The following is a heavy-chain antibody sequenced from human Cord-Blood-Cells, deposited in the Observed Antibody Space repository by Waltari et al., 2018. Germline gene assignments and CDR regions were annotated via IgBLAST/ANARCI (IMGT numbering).Heavy chain of an antibody. CDR1: GYSISSGYY. Sequence: QVQLQESGPGLVKPSETLSLTCAVSGYSISSGYYWGWIRRPPGKGLEWIGSIYHSGSTYNNPSLKSRVTIAVDTSKSQFSLKLSSVTAADTAVYYCARTDYGDYSNWFDPWGQGTLVTVSS. D-gene: IGHD4-17*01. CDR3: ARTDYGDYSNWFDP. CDR2: IYHSGST. J-gene: IGHJ5*02. V-gene: IGHV4-38-2*01.